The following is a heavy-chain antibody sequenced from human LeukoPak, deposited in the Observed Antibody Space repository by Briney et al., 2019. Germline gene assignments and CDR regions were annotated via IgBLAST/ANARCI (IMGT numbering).Heavy chain of an antibody. V-gene: IGHV4-34*01. CDR3: ARGRVGAPGWYFDL. J-gene: IGHJ2*01. D-gene: IGHD1-26*01. CDR2: INHSGST. Sequence: SETLSLTCAVYGGSFSGYYWSWIRQPPGKGLEWIGEINHSGSTNYNPSLKSRATISVDTSKNQFSLKLSSVTAADTAVYYCARGRVGAPGWYFDLWGRGTLVTVSS. CDR1: GGSFSGYY.